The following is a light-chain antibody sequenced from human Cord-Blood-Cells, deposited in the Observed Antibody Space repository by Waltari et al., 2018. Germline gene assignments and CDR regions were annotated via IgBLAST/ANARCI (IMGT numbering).Light chain of an antibody. Sequence: QSALTQPASVSGSPGQSITISCPGTSSDGGGYNYVSWYQQHPGKAPKLMIYDVSNRPAGVSNRCAGSKSGNTAALTISGLQAENEADYYCSSYTSSSTLFGTGTKVTVL. V-gene: IGLV2-14*01. CDR2: DVS. J-gene: IGLJ1*01. CDR3: SSYTSSSTL. CDR1: SSDGGGYNY.